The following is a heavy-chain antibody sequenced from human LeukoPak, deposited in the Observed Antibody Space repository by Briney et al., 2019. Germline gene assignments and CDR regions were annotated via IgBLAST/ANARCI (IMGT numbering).Heavy chain of an antibody. CDR2: IRRIPSGGTT. Sequence: PGRSLSLSCVTSGFPFTDYAISWFRQAPGKGLEGVGFIRRIPSGGTTDYAASVKGRFTISRDKSKGIAYLQMNNLESEDTAMYYCTRGIGYTYGWSDWGQGTLVTVSS. D-gene: IGHD5-18*01. J-gene: IGHJ4*02. CDR1: GFPFTDYA. CDR3: TRGIGYTYGWSD. V-gene: IGHV3-49*03.